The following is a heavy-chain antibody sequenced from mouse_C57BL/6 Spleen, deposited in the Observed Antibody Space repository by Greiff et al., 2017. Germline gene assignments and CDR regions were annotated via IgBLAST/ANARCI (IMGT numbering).Heavy chain of an antibody. CDR1: GFSLTSYA. J-gene: IGHJ1*03. V-gene: IGHV2-9-1*01. Sequence: VQGVESGPGLVAPSQSLSITCTVSGFSLTSYAISWVRQPPGKGLEWLGVIWTGGGTNYNSALKSRLSISKDNSKSQVFLKMNSLQTDDTARYYCARKRRDYYHWYCDVWGTGTTVTVSS. CDR2: IWTGGGT. CDR3: ARKRRDYYHWYCDV. D-gene: IGHD1-1*01.